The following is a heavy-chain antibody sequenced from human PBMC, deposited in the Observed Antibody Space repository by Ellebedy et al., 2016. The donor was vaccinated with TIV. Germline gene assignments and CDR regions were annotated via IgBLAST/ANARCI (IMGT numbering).Heavy chain of an antibody. Sequence: ASVKVSXXASGYTFTGYYMHWVRQAPGQGLEWMGWINPNSGGTNYAQKFQGWVTMTRDTSISTAYMELSRLRSDDTAVYYCAREHGYCSSTSCYHYYGMDVWGQGTTVTVSS. V-gene: IGHV1-2*04. J-gene: IGHJ6*02. CDR1: GYTFTGYY. D-gene: IGHD2-2*01. CDR3: AREHGYCSSTSCYHYYGMDV. CDR2: INPNSGGT.